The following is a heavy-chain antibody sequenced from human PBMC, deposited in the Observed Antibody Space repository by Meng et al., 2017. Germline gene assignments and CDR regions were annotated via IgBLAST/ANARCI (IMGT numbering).Heavy chain of an antibody. J-gene: IGHJ4*02. CDR1: GGSISSSNW. D-gene: IGHD3-10*01. CDR2: IYHSGST. V-gene: IGHV4-4*02. CDR3: ARMSVLLWFGELFLN. Sequence: QGQLQESGPGLVKPSGTPSLTCAGSGGSISSSNWWSWVRQPPGKGLEWIGEIYHSGSTNYNPSLKSRVTISVDKSKNQFSLKLSSVTAADTAVYYCARMSVLLWFGELFLNWGQGTLVTVSS.